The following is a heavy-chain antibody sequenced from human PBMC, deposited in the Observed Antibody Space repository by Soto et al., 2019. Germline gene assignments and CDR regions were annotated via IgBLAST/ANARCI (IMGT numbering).Heavy chain of an antibody. D-gene: IGHD6-13*01. CDR2: INHSGST. V-gene: IGHV4-34*01. CDR3: ARDRSRAQQLVRRMYNWFDP. J-gene: IGHJ5*02. CDR1: GGSFSGYY. Sequence: SETLSLTCAVYGGSFSGYYWSWIRQPPGKGLEWIGEINHSGSTNYNPSLKSRVTISVDTSKNQFSLKLSSVTAADTAVYYCARDRSRAQQLVRRMYNWFDPWGQGTLVTVSS.